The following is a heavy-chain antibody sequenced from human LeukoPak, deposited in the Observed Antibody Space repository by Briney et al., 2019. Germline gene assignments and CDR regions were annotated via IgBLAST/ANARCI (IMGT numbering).Heavy chain of an antibody. V-gene: IGHV4-38-2*02. D-gene: IGHD5-12*01. CDR2: IYYSGST. CDR3: AREVWGWGGAYDRSVAFEI. Sequence: ASETLSLTCTVSGYSISSGYYWGWIRQPPGKGLEWIGYIYYSGSTNYNPSLKSRVTISVDTSKNQFSLKLSSVTAADTAVYYCAREVWGWGGAYDRSVAFEIWGQGTMVTVSS. CDR1: GYSISSGYY. J-gene: IGHJ3*02.